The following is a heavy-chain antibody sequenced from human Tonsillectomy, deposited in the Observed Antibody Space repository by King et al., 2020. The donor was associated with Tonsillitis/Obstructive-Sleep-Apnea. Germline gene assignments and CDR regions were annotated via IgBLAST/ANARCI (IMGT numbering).Heavy chain of an antibody. Sequence: QVTLKESGPTLVKPTQTLTLTCTFSGFSLSTGGVGVGWIRQPPGKALEWLALIYWDGDKSYSPSLKSRLTITKDTSKNQVVLTMTNMDPVDTATYYCARGNYDSDAFDIWGQGTMVTVSS. J-gene: IGHJ3*02. D-gene: IGHD3-3*01. CDR1: GFSLSTGGVG. CDR3: ARGNYDSDAFDI. CDR2: IYWDGDK. V-gene: IGHV2-5*02.